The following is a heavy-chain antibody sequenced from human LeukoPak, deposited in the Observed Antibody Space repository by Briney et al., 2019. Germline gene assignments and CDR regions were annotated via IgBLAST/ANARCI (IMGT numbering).Heavy chain of an antibody. Sequence: GGSLRLSCAASGFTFSDYDMHWVRQATGKGLEWLSAIGTAGDTYYTGSVKGRFTISRENAKNSLYLQMNSLRAGDTAVYYCARVAKERVGGVYYFDYWGQGTLVTVSS. CDR2: IGTAGDT. D-gene: IGHD1-1*01. V-gene: IGHV3-13*01. CDR3: ARVAKERVGGVYYFDY. CDR1: GFTFSDYD. J-gene: IGHJ4*02.